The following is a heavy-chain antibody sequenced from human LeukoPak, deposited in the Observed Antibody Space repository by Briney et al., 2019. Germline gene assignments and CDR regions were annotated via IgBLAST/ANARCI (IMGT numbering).Heavy chain of an antibody. J-gene: IGHJ4*02. CDR1: GYTFTSYD. Sequence: ASVKVSCKASGYTFTSYDINWARQATGQGLEWMGWMNPNSGNTGYAQKFQGRVTMTRNTSISTAYMELSSLRSEDTAVYYCARGEIAAAGNEFDYWGQGTLVTVSS. CDR2: MNPNSGNT. CDR3: ARGEIAAAGNEFDY. D-gene: IGHD6-13*01. V-gene: IGHV1-8*01.